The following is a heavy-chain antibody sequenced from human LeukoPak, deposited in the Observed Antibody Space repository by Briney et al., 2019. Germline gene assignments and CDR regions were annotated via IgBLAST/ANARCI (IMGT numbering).Heavy chain of an antibody. D-gene: IGHD4-11*01. J-gene: IGHJ2*01. V-gene: IGHV4-59*08. CDR1: GGSISSYY. CDR2: IYYSGST. Sequence: SETLSLTCTVSGGSISSYYWSWIRQPPGKGLEWIGYIYYSGSTNYNPSLKSRVTISVDTSKNQFSLKLSSVTAADTAMYFCERHIHSNYKSGWFFDPWGRGTLVTVSS. CDR3: ERHIHSNYKSGWFFDP.